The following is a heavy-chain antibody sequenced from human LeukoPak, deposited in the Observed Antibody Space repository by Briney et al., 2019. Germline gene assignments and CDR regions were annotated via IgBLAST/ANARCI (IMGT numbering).Heavy chain of an antibody. CDR2: INPNTGDT. CDR3: ARSRRVGNGEYPDY. J-gene: IGHJ4*02. Sequence: ASVKVSCKASGYTFTGYYMHWVRKTPGQGLEWMGWINPNTGDTNYGRKFQGRVTMTRDTSINTAYMELRSLRSDDTALYYCARSRRVGNGEYPDYWGQGTLVTVSS. V-gene: IGHV1-2*02. D-gene: IGHD3-10*01. CDR1: GYTFTGYY.